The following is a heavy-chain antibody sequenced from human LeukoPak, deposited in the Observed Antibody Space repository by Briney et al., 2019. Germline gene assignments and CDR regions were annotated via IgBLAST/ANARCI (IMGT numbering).Heavy chain of an antibody. CDR3: AREKSYDSSYYFDY. J-gene: IGHJ4*02. Sequence: ASVKVSCKASGYIFTSYGVSWVRQAPGQGLEWMGWISAYNGNTNYAQKLQGRVTMTTDTSTSTAYMELRSLRSDDTAVYYCAREKSYDSSYYFDYWGQGTLVTVSS. V-gene: IGHV1-18*01. D-gene: IGHD3-22*01. CDR2: ISAYNGNT. CDR1: GYIFTSYG.